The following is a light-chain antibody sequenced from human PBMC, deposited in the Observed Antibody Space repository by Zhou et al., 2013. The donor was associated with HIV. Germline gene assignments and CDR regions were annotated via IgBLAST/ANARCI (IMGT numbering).Light chain of an antibody. CDR3: QQANSFPFT. CDR2: SAY. J-gene: IGKJ3*01. V-gene: IGKV1-12*01. Sequence: DIQMTQSPSTLSASVGDRVTITCRASQSISSWLAWYQQKPGKAPKLLISSAYTLQSGVPSRFSGSGSGTEFTLTISSLQPEDFATYYCQQANSFPFTFGPGTKVDIK. CDR1: QSISSW.